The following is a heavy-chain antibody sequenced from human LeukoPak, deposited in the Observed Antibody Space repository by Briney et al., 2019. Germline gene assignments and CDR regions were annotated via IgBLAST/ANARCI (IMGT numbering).Heavy chain of an antibody. CDR3: ARDGSAHYNDNTGYRGEFDS. D-gene: IGHD3-22*01. CDR2: ISSNSHYI. CDR1: GFTFSSYT. J-gene: IGHJ4*02. Sequence: GGSLRLSCAASGFTFSSYTMNWVRQAPGKRLEWVSCISSNSHYIYYADSVKGRFTISRDNAKNSLYLQMNSLRAEDAAVYYCARDGSAHYNDNTGYRGEFDSWGQGAPVTVSS. V-gene: IGHV3-21*01.